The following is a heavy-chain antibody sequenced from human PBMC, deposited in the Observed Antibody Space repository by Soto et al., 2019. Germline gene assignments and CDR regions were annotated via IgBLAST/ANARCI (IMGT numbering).Heavy chain of an antibody. CDR2: ISYDGSNK. Sequence: QVQLVESGGGVVQPGRSLRLSCAASGFTFSSYAMHWVRQAPGKGLEWVAVISYDGSNKYYADSVKGRFTISRDNSKNTLYLQMNSLRAEDTAVYYCARARQWLVEYYGMDVWGKGTTVTVSS. D-gene: IGHD6-19*01. CDR1: GFTFSSYA. CDR3: ARARQWLVEYYGMDV. V-gene: IGHV3-30-3*01. J-gene: IGHJ6*04.